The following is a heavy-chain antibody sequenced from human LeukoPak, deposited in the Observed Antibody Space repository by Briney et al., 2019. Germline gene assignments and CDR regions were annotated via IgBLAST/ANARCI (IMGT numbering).Heavy chain of an antibody. D-gene: IGHD5-18*01. CDR2: IYYSGST. CDR3: ARDRADTAMVTG. CDR1: GGSVSSGSYY. Sequence: SETLSLTCTVSGGSVSSGSYYWSWIRQPPGQGLEGVGYIYYSGSTTYNPSLKSRVTISVDTSKNQFSLKLSSVTAADTAVYYCARDRADTAMVTGWGQRTPVTVSS. J-gene: IGHJ4*02. V-gene: IGHV4-61*01.